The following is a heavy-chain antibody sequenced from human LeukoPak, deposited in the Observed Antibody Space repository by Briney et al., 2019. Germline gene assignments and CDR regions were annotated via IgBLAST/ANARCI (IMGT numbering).Heavy chain of an antibody. J-gene: IGHJ5*02. Sequence: PSETLSLTCTVSGGSISSNNYYWGWIRQPPGKGLEWIGTIYYSGSTNYNPSLKSRVTISVDTSKNQFSLKLSSVTAADTAVYYCARATTPYDSSGWFDPWGQGTLVTVSS. CDR1: GGSISSNNYY. V-gene: IGHV4-39*07. D-gene: IGHD3-22*01. CDR3: ARATTPYDSSGWFDP. CDR2: IYYSGST.